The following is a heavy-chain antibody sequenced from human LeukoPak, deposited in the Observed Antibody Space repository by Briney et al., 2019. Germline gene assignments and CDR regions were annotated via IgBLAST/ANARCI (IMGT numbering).Heavy chain of an antibody. V-gene: IGHV3-53*01. J-gene: IGHJ3*02. CDR1: GFTVSSNY. CDR3: ARDSSGSDAFDI. CDR2: IYSGGST. Sequence: GESLKISCAASGFTVSSNYMSWVRQAPGKGLEWVSVIYSGGSTYYADSVKGRFTISRDNSKNTLYLQMNSLRAEDTAVYYCARDSSGSDAFDIWGQGTMVTVSS. D-gene: IGHD6-19*01.